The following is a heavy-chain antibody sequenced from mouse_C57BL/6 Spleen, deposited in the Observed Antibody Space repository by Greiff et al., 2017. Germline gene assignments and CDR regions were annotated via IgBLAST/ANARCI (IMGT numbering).Heavy chain of an antibody. CDR2: IDPSDSET. CDR3: ARSEDGYHYAMDY. J-gene: IGHJ4*01. V-gene: IGHV1-52*01. D-gene: IGHD2-3*01. CDR1: GYTFTSYW. Sequence: QVQLQQPGAELVRPGSSVKLSCKASGYTFTSYWMHWVKQRPIQGLEWIGNIDPSDSETHYNQKFKDKATLTVDKSSSTAYMQLSSLTSEDSAVYCCARSEDGYHYAMDYWGQGTSVTVSS.